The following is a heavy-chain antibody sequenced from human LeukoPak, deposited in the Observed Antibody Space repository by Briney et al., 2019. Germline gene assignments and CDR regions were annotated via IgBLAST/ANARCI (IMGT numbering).Heavy chain of an antibody. CDR2: INPNSGGT. CDR1: GYTFTGHY. J-gene: IGHJ4*02. CDR3: ARGYDLDNDY. D-gene: IGHD3-3*01. Sequence: GASVKVSCKASGYTFTGHYMHWVRQAPGQGLEWMGRINPNSGGTNYAQKFQGRVTMTRDTSISTAYMELSRLRSDYTAVYYCARGYDLDNDYWGQGTLVTVSS. V-gene: IGHV1-2*06.